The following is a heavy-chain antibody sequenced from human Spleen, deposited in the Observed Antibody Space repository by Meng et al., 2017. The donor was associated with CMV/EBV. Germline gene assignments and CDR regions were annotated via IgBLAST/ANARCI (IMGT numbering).Heavy chain of an antibody. J-gene: IGHJ4*02. V-gene: IGHV3-30*04. Sequence: SGFTFSSYAMHWVRQTPGKGLEWVAVLSYDGSNKYYADSVKGRFTISRDNSKNTLYLQMNSLRAEDTAVYYCARDPAAGTTYYFDYWGQGTLVTVSS. CDR3: ARDPAAGTTYYFDY. CDR1: GFTFSSYA. CDR2: LSYDGSNK. D-gene: IGHD6-13*01.